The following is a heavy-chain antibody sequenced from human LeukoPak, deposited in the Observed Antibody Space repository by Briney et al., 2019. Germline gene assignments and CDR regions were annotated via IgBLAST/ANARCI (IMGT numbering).Heavy chain of an antibody. CDR3: AKESGKFHY. J-gene: IGHJ4*02. Sequence: PGGSLRHSCVASGLNFDDSAMHWVRQAPGKGLEWVSLISADGGSAFSADSVKGRFSISRDNSKNSLYLQMNSLRSEDTAMYYCAKESGKFHYWGQGTLVAVSS. V-gene: IGHV3-43*02. CDR2: ISADGGSA. CDR1: GLNFDDSA. D-gene: IGHD3-10*01.